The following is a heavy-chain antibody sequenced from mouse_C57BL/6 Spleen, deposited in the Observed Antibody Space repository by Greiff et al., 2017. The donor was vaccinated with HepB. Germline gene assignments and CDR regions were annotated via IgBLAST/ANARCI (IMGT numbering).Heavy chain of an antibody. Sequence: DVKLVESGGGLVKPGGSLKLSCAASGFTFSSYAMSWVRQTPEKRLEWVATISDGGSYTYYPDNVKGRFTISRDNAKNNLYLQMSHLKSEDTAMYYCARRTGTDYFDYWGQGTTLTVSS. D-gene: IGHD4-1*01. CDR3: ARRTGTDYFDY. CDR1: GFTFSSYA. J-gene: IGHJ2*01. V-gene: IGHV5-4*03. CDR2: ISDGGSYT.